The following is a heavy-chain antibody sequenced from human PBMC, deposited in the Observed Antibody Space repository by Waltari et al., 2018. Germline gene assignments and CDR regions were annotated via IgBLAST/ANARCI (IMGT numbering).Heavy chain of an antibody. J-gene: IGHJ6*02. D-gene: IGHD6-13*01. V-gene: IGHV4-34*01. CDR2: INHSGST. CDR1: GGSFSGYY. CDR3: ASHPAQLAAAGLFYGMDV. Sequence: QVQLQQWGAGLLKPSETLSLPCAVYGGSFSGYYWSWIRQPPGKGLEWIGEINHSGSTNYNPSLKSRVTISVDTSKNQFSLKLSSVTAADTAVYYCASHPAQLAAAGLFYGMDVWGQGTTVTVSS.